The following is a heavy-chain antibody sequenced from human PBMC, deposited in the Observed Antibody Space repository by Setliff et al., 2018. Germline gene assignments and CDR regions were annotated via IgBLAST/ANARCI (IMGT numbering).Heavy chain of an antibody. CDR3: ARGRGPDIVVTIPGDY. J-gene: IGHJ4*02. V-gene: IGHV1-18*01. D-gene: IGHD2-15*01. CDR2: ISPYSGKT. CDR1: GYNFITLG. Sequence: KVSCKTSGYNFITLGINWVRQAPGQGLEWVGWISPYSGKTDYAQKFQDRVIMTIDSATTTAYMELKTLRSDDTAVYYCARGRGPDIVVTIPGDYWGQGTQVTVS.